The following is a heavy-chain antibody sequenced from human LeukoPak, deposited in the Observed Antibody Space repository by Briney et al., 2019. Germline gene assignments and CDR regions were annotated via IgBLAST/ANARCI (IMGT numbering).Heavy chain of an antibody. D-gene: IGHD1-26*01. V-gene: IGHV1-69*13. J-gene: IGHJ4*02. CDR2: IIPIFGTA. CDR3: ARDIAWEVDYFDY. Sequence: SVKVSRKASGGTFSSYAISWVRQAPGQGLEWMGGIIPIFGTANYAQKFQGRVTITADESTSTAYMELSSLRSEDTAVYYCARDIAWEVDYFDYWGQGTLVTVSS. CDR1: GGTFSSYA.